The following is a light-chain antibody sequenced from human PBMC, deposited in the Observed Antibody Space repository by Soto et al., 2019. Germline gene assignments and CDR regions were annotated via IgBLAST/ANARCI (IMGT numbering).Light chain of an antibody. V-gene: IGLV2-14*01. Sequence: QSALTQPASVSGSPGQSITISCTGTSSDVGGYDYVSWYQQYPGKAPKLMIYDVTNRPSGVSDRFSGSKSGNTASLTISGLQAEYEADYTCSSCTTSSNSVFGTGTKVTVL. CDR2: DVT. J-gene: IGLJ1*01. CDR3: SSCTTSSNSV. CDR1: SSDVGGYDY.